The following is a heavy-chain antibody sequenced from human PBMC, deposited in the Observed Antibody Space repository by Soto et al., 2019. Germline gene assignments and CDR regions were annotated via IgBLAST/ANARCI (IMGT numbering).Heavy chain of an antibody. CDR1: GFTFSSYG. CDR3: AKGTSSSWYHTYYYYYMDV. J-gene: IGHJ6*03. D-gene: IGHD6-13*01. V-gene: IGHV3-33*06. Sequence: PGGSLRLSCAASGFTFSSYGMRWVRQAPGKGLEWVAVIWYDGSNKYYADSVKGRFTISRDNSKNTLYLQMNSLRAEDTAVYYCAKGTSSSWYHTYYYYYMDVWGKGTTVTVSS. CDR2: IWYDGSNK.